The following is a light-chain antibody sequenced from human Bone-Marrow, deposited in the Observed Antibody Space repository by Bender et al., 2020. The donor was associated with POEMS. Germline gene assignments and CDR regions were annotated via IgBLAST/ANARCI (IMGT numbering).Light chain of an antibody. CDR1: NIGSKT. Sequence: SYVLTQPPSVSVAPGQTARITCGGNNIGSKTYHWYQKKPGQSPVLVIYPDNKRPSGIPERFSGSSSGNTATLTISGTQAIDEADYYCQAWDSTTAVFGGGTKLTVL. CDR3: QAWDSTTAV. J-gene: IGLJ3*02. CDR2: PDN. V-gene: IGLV3-1*01.